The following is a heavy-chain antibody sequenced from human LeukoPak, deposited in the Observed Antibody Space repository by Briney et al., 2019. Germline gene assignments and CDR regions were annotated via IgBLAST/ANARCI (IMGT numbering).Heavy chain of an antibody. CDR1: GYTFTGYY. CDR2: INPNSGGT. D-gene: IGHD3-22*01. J-gene: IGHJ4*02. CDR3: ARGDDSSGYYYYFDY. Sequence: KXSCKASGYTFTGYYMHWVRQAPGQGLEWMGWINPNSGGTNYAQKFQGWVTMTRDTSISTAYMELSRLRSDDTAVYYCARGDDSSGYYYYFDYWGQGTLVTVSS. V-gene: IGHV1-2*04.